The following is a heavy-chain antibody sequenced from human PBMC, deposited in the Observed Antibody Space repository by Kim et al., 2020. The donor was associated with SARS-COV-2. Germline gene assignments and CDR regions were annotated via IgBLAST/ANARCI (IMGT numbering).Heavy chain of an antibody. CDR3: AKDRGVTMTLRAFYI. Sequence: DSVKSRCTISRDNSKNTLYLQMNSLRTEDTAVYYCAKDRGVTMTLRAFYIWGQGTMVTVSS. D-gene: IGHD3-10*01. V-gene: IGHV3-23*01. J-gene: IGHJ3*02.